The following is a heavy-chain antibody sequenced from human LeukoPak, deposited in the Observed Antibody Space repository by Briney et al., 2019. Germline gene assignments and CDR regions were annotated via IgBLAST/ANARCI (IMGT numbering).Heavy chain of an antibody. CDR3: ARDGTPNYSSGWVYMDV. Sequence: GGSLRLSCAASGLTFSSYEMNWVRQAPGKGLEWVSYISSSGSTIYYADSVKGRFTISRDNAKNSLYLQMNSLRAEDTAVYYCARDGTPNYSSGWVYMDVWGEGTTVTISS. D-gene: IGHD6-25*01. V-gene: IGHV3-48*03. CDR2: ISSSGSTI. J-gene: IGHJ6*03. CDR1: GLTFSSYE.